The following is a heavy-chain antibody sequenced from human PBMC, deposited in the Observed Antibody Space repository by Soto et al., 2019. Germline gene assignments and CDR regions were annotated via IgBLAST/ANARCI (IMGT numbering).Heavy chain of an antibody. Sequence: EVQLVESEGGLVQRGGSLRLSCAASGFTFNYYWMHWVRQAPGQGLVWVAHIQSDGSRTTYADSVKGRFTISRDNAKHTMDLQMNSLRAEDTAVYYCARGDLGGFDLWGQGTTVTVSS. CDR3: ARGDLGGFDL. CDR2: IQSDGSRT. J-gene: IGHJ3*01. D-gene: IGHD2-21*02. V-gene: IGHV3-74*01. CDR1: GFTFNYYW.